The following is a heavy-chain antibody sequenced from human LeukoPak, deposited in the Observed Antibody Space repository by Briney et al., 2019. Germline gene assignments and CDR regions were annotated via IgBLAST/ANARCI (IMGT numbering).Heavy chain of an antibody. V-gene: IGHV3-23*01. Sequence: GGSLRLSCAASGFTFSSYAMSWVRQAPGKGLEWVSAISGSGGSTYYADSVKGRFTISRDNSKNTLYLQMNSLRAEDTAVYYCATDHGSTSCYCGASDLWGQGTMVIVSS. CDR1: GFTFSSYA. D-gene: IGHD2-2*01. CDR3: ATDHGSTSCYCGASDL. CDR2: ISGSGGST. J-gene: IGHJ3*01.